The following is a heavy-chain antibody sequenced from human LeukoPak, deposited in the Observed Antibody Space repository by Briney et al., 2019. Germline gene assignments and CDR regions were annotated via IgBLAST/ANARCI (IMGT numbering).Heavy chain of an antibody. CDR3: ARVPIYYYYGMDV. J-gene: IGHJ6*02. CDR2: IYYSGST. V-gene: IGHV4-30-4*01. CDR1: GGSISSGDYY. Sequence: SQTLCLTCTVSGGSISSGDYYWSWIRQPPGKGLEWIGYIYYSGSTYYNPSLKSRVTISVDTSKNQFSLKLSSVTAADTAVYYCARVPIYYYYGMDVWGQGTTVTVSS.